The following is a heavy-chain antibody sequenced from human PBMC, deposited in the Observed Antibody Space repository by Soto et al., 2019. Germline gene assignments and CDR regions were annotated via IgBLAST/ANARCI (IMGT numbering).Heavy chain of an antibody. CDR2: IKEDGSEK. CDR1: GFPFRSYW. Sequence: GGSLRLSCAASGFPFRSYWMSWVRQAPGKGLEWVANIKEDGSEKNYVDSLKGRFTISRDNAKNSLYLQMNSLRAEDTAVYFCARRGALADPWGQGTLVTVSS. J-gene: IGHJ5*02. D-gene: IGHD3-10*01. V-gene: IGHV3-7*01. CDR3: ARRGALADP.